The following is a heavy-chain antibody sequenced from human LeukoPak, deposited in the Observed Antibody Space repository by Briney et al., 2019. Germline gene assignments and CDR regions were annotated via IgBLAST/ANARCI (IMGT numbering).Heavy chain of an antibody. V-gene: IGHV4-39*01. CDR1: GGSISSSSYY. CDR2: IYYSGST. Sequence: SETLSLTCTVSGGSISSSSYYWGRIRQPPGKGLEWMGSIYYSGSTYYNPSLKSRVTISVDTSKNQFSLKLSSVTAADTAVYYCARRWGVGATTSFDYWGQGTLVTVSS. CDR3: ARRWGVGATTSFDY. D-gene: IGHD1-26*01. J-gene: IGHJ4*02.